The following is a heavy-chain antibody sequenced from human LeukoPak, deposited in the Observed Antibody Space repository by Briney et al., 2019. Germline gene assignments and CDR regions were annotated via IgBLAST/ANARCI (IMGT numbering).Heavy chain of an antibody. V-gene: IGHV3-11*01. CDR3: ARDAAGLIAVNYFDY. Sequence: PGGSLRLSCAASGFTFSDYYMSWIRQAPGKGLEWVSYISSSGSTVYYADSVKGRFTISRDNAKNSLYLQMNSLRAEDTAVYYCARDAAGLIAVNYFDYWGQGTLVTVSS. CDR1: GFTFSDYY. D-gene: IGHD6-19*01. CDR2: ISSSGSTV. J-gene: IGHJ4*02.